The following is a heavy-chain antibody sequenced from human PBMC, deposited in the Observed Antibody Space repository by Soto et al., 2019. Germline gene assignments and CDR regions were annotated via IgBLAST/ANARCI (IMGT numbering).Heavy chain of an antibody. V-gene: IGHV3-20*04. J-gene: IGHJ4*02. Sequence: AGGSLRLSCAGSGFPFDDFAMSWVRQAPGRGLEWVSGINWSGSSTYYADSVRGRFTISRDSAKNSLYLQTNSLRAEDTALYYCARGPFVSSSNWYYDFWGLGTLVTVSS. CDR2: INWSGSST. CDR3: ARGPFVSSSNWYYDF. D-gene: IGHD6-13*01. CDR1: GFPFDDFA.